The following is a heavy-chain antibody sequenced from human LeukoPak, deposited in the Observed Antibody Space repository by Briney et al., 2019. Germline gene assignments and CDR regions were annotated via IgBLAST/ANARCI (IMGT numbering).Heavy chain of an antibody. CDR2: ITISGGST. CDR1: GFTFSSYD. J-gene: IGHJ6*03. V-gene: IGHV3-23*01. D-gene: IGHD2-2*01. Sequence: GGSLRLSCAASGFTFSSYDMSWVRQAPGKGLEWVSSITISGGSTFYADSVMGRFTISRDNYKNTLYLQMNSLSAEDTAVYHCAKRGNPAVGHHYLDVWGKGTTVSVSS. CDR3: AKRGNPAVGHHYLDV.